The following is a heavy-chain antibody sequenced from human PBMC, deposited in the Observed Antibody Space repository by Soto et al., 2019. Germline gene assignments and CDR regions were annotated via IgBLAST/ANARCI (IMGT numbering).Heavy chain of an antibody. CDR2: ITSSGRTT. CDR3: SRDLGLVLVDSSAPLSYYGMDG. V-gene: IGHV3-11*01. D-gene: IGHD6-13*01. J-gene: IGHJ6*02. Sequence: GGSLRLSCAASGFTFSDYYMNWIRQAPGKGLEWVSYITSSGRTTYYADSVKGRFTISRDNAKNSLYLQMNSLRAEDTAVYYCSRDLGLVLVDSSAPLSYYGMDGWGQGTTVTVTS. CDR1: GFTFSDYY.